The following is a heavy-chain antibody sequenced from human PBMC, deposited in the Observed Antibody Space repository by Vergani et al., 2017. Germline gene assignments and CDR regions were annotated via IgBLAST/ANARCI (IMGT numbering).Heavy chain of an antibody. CDR2: VSHSGST. CDR1: NSSINSNYY. CDR3: VRDAINYDVLTGYYIGLDS. J-gene: IGHJ4*02. D-gene: IGHD3-9*01. V-gene: IGHV4-38-2*01. Sequence: QVQLQESGPGLVQPAETLSPTCVVFNSSINSNYYWGWIRQSPGKRLEWIGSVSHSGSTFSNPSLKSRVTISVDKSKKLISLILNSVTAADTAVYYCVRDAINYDVLTGYYIGLDSWGQGTLVTVSS.